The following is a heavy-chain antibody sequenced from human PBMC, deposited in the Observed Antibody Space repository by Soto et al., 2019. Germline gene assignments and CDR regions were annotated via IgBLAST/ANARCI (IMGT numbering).Heavy chain of an antibody. J-gene: IGHJ1*01. V-gene: IGHV3-7*05. CDR2: IKQDGSEK. Sequence: EVQLVESGGGLVQPGGSLRLSCAASGFTFSSYWMSWVRQAPGKGLEWVANIKQDGSEKYYVDSVKGRLTISRDNAKNSLYLQMNSLRAEDTAVYYCASDTYYGYFQHWGQGTLVTVSS. CDR1: GFTFSSYW. D-gene: IGHD3-16*01. CDR3: ASDTYYGYFQH.